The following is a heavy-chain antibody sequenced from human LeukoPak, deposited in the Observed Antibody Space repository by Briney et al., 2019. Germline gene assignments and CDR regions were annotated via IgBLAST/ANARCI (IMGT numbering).Heavy chain of an antibody. CDR3: ARAGFPARYCSSTSCYKGNWFDP. V-gene: IGHV1-18*01. J-gene: IGHJ5*02. CDR1: GYTFTSYG. CDR2: ISAYNGNT. D-gene: IGHD2-2*02. Sequence: GASVKVSCKASGYTFTSYGISWVRQAPGQGLEWMGWISAYNGNTNYAQKLQGRVTMTTDTSTSTAYMELRSLRSDDTAVYYCARAGFPARYCSSTSCYKGNWFDPWGQGTLVTVSS.